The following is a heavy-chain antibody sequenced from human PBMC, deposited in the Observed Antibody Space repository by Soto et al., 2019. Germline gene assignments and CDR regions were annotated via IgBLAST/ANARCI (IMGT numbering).Heavy chain of an antibody. J-gene: IGHJ4*02. Sequence: EVQLVESGGGLVQPGGSLRLSCVASGFTFSRYIMNWFRQAPGKGLEWVSYISSNSRFIHYADSVKGRFTISRDNAKNSLDLQMNSLRDEDTAVYYCASDFAGAFDDWGQGTLLTVSP. D-gene: IGHD3-10*01. CDR1: GFTFSRYI. CDR3: ASDFAGAFDD. CDR2: ISSNSRFI. V-gene: IGHV3-48*02.